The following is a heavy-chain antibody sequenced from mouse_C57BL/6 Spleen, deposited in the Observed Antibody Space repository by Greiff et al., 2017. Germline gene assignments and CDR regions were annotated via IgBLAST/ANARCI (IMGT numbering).Heavy chain of an antibody. CDR2: INYDGSST. V-gene: IGHV5-16*01. CDR3: ARGYSNYYFDY. Sequence: EVKLMESEGGLVQPGSSMKLSCTASGFTFSDYYMAWVRQVPEKGLEWVANINYDGSSTYYLDSLKSRFIISRDNAKNILYLQMSSLKSEDTATYYCARGYSNYYFDYWGQGTTLTVPS. J-gene: IGHJ2*01. CDR1: GFTFSDYY. D-gene: IGHD2-5*01.